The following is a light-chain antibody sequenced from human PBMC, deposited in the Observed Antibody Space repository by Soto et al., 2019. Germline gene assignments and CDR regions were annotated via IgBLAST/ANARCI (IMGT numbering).Light chain of an antibody. V-gene: IGKV1-5*03. Sequence: DIQMTQSPSTLSASVGDRVTITCRASQSISSWLAWYQQKPGKAPKLLIYKAFSLESGVPSRFSGSGSGTESPLTISSLQHDDFATYYCQQYNSYSPVTFGQGTKVEIK. CDR3: QQYNSYSPVT. J-gene: IGKJ1*01. CDR1: QSISSW. CDR2: KAF.